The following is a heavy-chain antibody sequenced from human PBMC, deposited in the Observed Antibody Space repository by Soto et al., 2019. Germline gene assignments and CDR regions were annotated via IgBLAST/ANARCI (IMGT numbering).Heavy chain of an antibody. CDR3: ARVFCSSTSCHSYFVY. V-gene: IGHV1-69*13. J-gene: IGHJ4*02. CDR1: RGSFSSSA. D-gene: IGHD2-2*01. CDR2: IIPIFGTG. Sequence: GASVKVCCKACRGSFSSSAIGGVLQATGQGLEWMGGIIPIFGTGNYAQKFQGRVTITADESTSTAYMALSSVTAADTAVYHCARVFCSSTSCHSYFVYGGQGTQVTVSS.